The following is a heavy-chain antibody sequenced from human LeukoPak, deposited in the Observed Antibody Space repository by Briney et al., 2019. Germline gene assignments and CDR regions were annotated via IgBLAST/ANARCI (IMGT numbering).Heavy chain of an antibody. Sequence: SETLSLTCTVSGGSISTYYWNWIRQPPGKGLEWIGYIYYSGSTNYNPSLKSRVTISVDTSKNQFSLKLSSVTAADTAVYYCARGKGVAGTTNWFDPWGQGTLVTVSS. D-gene: IGHD6-19*01. V-gene: IGHV4-59*01. CDR1: GGSISTYY. CDR3: ARGKGVAGTTNWFDP. CDR2: IYYSGST. J-gene: IGHJ5*02.